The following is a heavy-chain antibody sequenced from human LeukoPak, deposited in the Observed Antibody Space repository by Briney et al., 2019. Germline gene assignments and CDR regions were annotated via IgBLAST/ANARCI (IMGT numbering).Heavy chain of an antibody. J-gene: IGHJ4*02. V-gene: IGHV3-74*01. Sequence: GGSLRLSCAASGFTFSSYWMHWVRQAPGKGLVWVSRINIDGNTSNYADSVKGRFTISRDNAKNAVYLQMNSLRVEDTAVYYCARASALATPPFAYWGQGTLDTVSS. CDR3: ARASALATPPFAY. CDR1: GFTFSSYW. D-gene: IGHD5-12*01. CDR2: INIDGNTS.